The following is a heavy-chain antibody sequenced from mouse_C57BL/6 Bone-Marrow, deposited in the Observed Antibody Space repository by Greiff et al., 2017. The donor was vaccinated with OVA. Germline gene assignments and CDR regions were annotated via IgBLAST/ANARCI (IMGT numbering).Heavy chain of an antibody. D-gene: IGHD2-3*01. Sequence: QVQLQQPGAELVMPGASVKLSCKASGYTFTSYWMHWVKQRPGQGLEWIGEIDPSDSYTNYNQKFKGKSTLTVDNSSSTAYMQLSSLTSEDSAVYYCASRNDGYPRYWYFDVWGTGTTVTVSS. CDR3: ASRNDGYPRYWYFDV. CDR2: IDPSDSYT. V-gene: IGHV1-69*01. J-gene: IGHJ1*03. CDR1: GYTFTSYW.